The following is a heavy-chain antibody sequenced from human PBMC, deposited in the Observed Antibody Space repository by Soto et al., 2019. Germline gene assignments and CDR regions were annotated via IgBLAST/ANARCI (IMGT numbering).Heavy chain of an antibody. CDR2: INPNSGGT. CDR3: VRGSGSYSYYYYYGMDV. V-gene: IGHV1-2*02. D-gene: IGHD1-26*01. J-gene: IGHJ6*02. Sequence: ASVKVSCKASGYTFTGYYMHWVRQAPGQGLEWMGWINPNSGGTNYAQRFQGRVTMTRDTSISTAYMELSRLRSDDTAVYYCVRGSGSYSYYYYYGMDVWGQGTTVTVSS. CDR1: GYTFTGYY.